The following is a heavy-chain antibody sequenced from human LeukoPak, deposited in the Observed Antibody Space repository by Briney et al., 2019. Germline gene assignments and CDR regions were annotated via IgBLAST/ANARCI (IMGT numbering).Heavy chain of an antibody. Sequence: GGSLRLSCAASGFTFSSYEMNWVRQAPGKGLEWVSYISSSGSTIYYADSVKGRFTISRDNAKNSLYLQMNSLRAEDTAVYYCARNDFWSGYYIIDYWGQGTLVTVSS. V-gene: IGHV3-48*03. CDR3: ARNDFWSGYYIIDY. J-gene: IGHJ4*02. CDR2: ISSSGSTI. CDR1: GFTFSSYE. D-gene: IGHD3-3*01.